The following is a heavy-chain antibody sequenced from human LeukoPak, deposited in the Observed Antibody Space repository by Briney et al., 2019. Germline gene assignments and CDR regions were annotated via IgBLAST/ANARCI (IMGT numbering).Heavy chain of an antibody. CDR1: GFTFSSYS. D-gene: IGHD6-13*01. V-gene: IGHV3-30*03. J-gene: IGHJ4*02. Sequence: GGSLRLSCAASGFTFSSYSMNWVRQAPGKGLEWVAVISYDGSNKYYADSVKGRFTISRDNSKNTLYLQMNSLRAEDTAVYYCARDDSSIAAAGSPFDYWGQGTLVTVSS. CDR2: ISYDGSNK. CDR3: ARDDSSIAAAGSPFDY.